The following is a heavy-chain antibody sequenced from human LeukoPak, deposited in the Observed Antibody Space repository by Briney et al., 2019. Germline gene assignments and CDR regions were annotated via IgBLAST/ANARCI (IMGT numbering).Heavy chain of an antibody. D-gene: IGHD3-10*01. CDR1: GYSFTSYW. Sequence: GESLKISCKGSGYSFTSYWIGWVRQMPGKGLEWMGIIYPGDSDTRYSPSFQGQVTISADKSISAAYLQWSSLKASDTAMYYCARRTAMVRGVLDYWGQGTLVTVSS. V-gene: IGHV5-51*01. J-gene: IGHJ4*02. CDR3: ARRTAMVRGVLDY. CDR2: IYPGDSDT.